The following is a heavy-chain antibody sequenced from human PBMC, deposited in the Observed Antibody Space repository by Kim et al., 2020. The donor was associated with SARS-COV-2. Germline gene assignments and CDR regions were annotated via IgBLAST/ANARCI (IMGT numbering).Heavy chain of an antibody. Sequence: GGSLRLSCAASGFTFSSYGMHWVRQAPGKGLEWVAVISYDGSNKYYADSVKGRFTISRDNSKNTLYLQMNSLRAEDTAVYYCVKSIVGAPFDPWGQGT. J-gene: IGHJ5*02. V-gene: IGHV3-30*18. CDR2: ISYDGSNK. CDR3: VKSIVGAPFDP. CDR1: GFTFSSYG. D-gene: IGHD1-26*01.